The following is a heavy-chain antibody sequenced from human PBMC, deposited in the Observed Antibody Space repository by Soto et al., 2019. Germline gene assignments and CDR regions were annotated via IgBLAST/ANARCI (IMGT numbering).Heavy chain of an antibody. CDR3: AQEVIAAAGPYFAY. V-gene: IGHV3-23*01. Sequence: EVQLLESGGGLVQPGGSLRLSCAASGFTFSSYAMSWVRQAPGKGLEWVSAISGSGGSTYYADSVKGRFTISRDNSKNTLYLQMTIQGAREAAVYYCAQEVIAAAGPYFAYWGQGTLVTVSS. CDR1: GFTFSSYA. CDR2: ISGSGGST. J-gene: IGHJ4*02. D-gene: IGHD6-13*01.